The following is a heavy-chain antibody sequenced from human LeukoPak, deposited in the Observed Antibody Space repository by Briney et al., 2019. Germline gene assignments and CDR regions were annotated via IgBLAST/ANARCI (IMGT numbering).Heavy chain of an antibody. Sequence: GGSLRLSCAASRFTFSSYWMSWVRQAPGKGLEWVANIKQDGSEKYYVDSVKGRFTISRDNAKNSLYLQMNSLRAEDTAVYYCAGHYSGLRSYFDYWGQGTLVTVSS. D-gene: IGHD1-26*01. J-gene: IGHJ4*02. CDR2: IKQDGSEK. CDR3: AGHYSGLRSYFDY. V-gene: IGHV3-7*01. CDR1: RFTFSSYW.